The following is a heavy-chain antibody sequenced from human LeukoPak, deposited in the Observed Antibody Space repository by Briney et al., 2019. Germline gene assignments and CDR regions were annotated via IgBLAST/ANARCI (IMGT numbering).Heavy chain of an antibody. Sequence: SETLSLTCTVSGGSISNYYWIWIRQPPAKALEWIGYIYYSGSTTYNPSLKSRVTISLDTSKNQFSLKLGSVTAADTAMYYCARIVPYKYGYVDYWGQGTLVTVSS. CDR1: GGSISNYY. CDR2: IYYSGST. J-gene: IGHJ4*02. CDR3: ARIVPYKYGYVDY. V-gene: IGHV4-59*01. D-gene: IGHD5-18*01.